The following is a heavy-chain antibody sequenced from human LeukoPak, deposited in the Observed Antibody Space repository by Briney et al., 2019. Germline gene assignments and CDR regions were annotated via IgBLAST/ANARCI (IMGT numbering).Heavy chain of an antibody. J-gene: IGHJ4*02. CDR3: ARRDISSGWSFDY. Sequence: PSETLSLTCTVSGGSVSNYDWSWIRKPAAQGLDWISQIHTSGSTNYNPPLKSRVSMSIDTPENQVSLTIRSVTAADTAVYYCARRDISSGWSFDYWGQGILVTVSS. V-gene: IGHV4-4*07. D-gene: IGHD6-19*01. CDR2: IHTSGST. CDR1: GGSVSNYD.